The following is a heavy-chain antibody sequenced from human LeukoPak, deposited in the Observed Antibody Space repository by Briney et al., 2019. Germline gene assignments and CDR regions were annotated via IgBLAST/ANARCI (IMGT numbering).Heavy chain of an antibody. J-gene: IGHJ6*03. D-gene: IGHD3-10*01. CDR2: INHSGST. Sequence: SETLSLTCTVSGYSISSGYYWGWIRQPPGKGLEWIGEINHSGSTNYNPSLKSRVTISVDTSKNQFSLKLSSVTAADTAVYYCARALYGSGSYYLYYYYYYMDVWGKGTTVTVSS. V-gene: IGHV4-38-2*02. CDR3: ARALYGSGSYYLYYYYYYMDV. CDR1: GYSISSGYY.